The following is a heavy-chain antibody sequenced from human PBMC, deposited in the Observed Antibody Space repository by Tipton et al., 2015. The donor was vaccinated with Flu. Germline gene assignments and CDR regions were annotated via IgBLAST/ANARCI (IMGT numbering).Heavy chain of an antibody. CDR2: FSIRGGAT. J-gene: IGHJ4*02. Sequence: SLRLSCAASGFTFARYAMSWVRQAPGKGLEWISGFSIRGGATFFADSVKGRFTISRDNFKSVLYLQMNSLRAEDTAIYYCAKVIPELVAGLDSWGQGTLVTVSS. V-gene: IGHV3-23*01. CDR3: AKVIPELVAGLDS. D-gene: IGHD6-19*01. CDR1: GFTFARYA.